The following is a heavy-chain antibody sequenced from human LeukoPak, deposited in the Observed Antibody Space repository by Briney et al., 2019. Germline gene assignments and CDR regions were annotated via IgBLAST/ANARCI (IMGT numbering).Heavy chain of an antibody. CDR1: GGSISSSSYY. CDR3: ARQRDGYNPYFDY. Sequence: SETLSLTCTVSGGSISSSSYYWGWIRQPPEKGLEWIGSIYYSGSTYYNPSLKSRVTISVDTSKNQFSLKLSSVTAADTAVYYCARQRDGYNPYFDYWGQGTLVTVSS. V-gene: IGHV4-39*07. J-gene: IGHJ4*02. CDR2: IYYSGST. D-gene: IGHD5-24*01.